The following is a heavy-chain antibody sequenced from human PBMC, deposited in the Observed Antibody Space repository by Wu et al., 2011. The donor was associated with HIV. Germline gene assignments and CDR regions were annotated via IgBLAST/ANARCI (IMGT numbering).Heavy chain of an antibody. V-gene: IGHV1-69*18. Sequence: QVQLVQSGAEVKKPGSSVKVSCKASGGTFSSYAINWVRQAPGQGLEWMGRIIPIFGTANYAQKFQGRVTITADESTNTAYMELSSLRSEDTAVYYCARGDNLPLTKRYYFHYWGQGPWSPSPQ. CDR2: IIPIFGTA. CDR1: GGTFSSYA. J-gene: IGHJ4*02. CDR3: ARGDNLPLTKRYYFHY. D-gene: IGHD1-1*01.